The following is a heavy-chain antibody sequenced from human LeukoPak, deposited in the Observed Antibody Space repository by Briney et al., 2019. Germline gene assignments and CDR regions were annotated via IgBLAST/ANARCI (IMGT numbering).Heavy chain of an antibody. J-gene: IGHJ4*02. CDR1: GFTFSSDG. D-gene: IGHD3-22*01. CDR3: AKDSSGYSPLDY. V-gene: IGHV3-30*02. CDR2: IRYDGSNK. Sequence: GGSLRLSCAASGFTFSSDGMHWVRQAPGKGLERVAFIRYDGSNKYYADSVKGRFTISRDNSKNTLYLQMNSLRPEDTAVYYCAKDSSGYSPLDYWGQGTLVTVSS.